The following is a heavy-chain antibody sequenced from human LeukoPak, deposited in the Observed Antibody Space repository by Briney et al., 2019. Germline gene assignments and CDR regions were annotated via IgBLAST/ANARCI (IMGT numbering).Heavy chain of an antibody. CDR1: GFTFSSYA. CDR3: ARDALGYYDSSGYYRE. J-gene: IGHJ4*02. D-gene: IGHD3-22*01. Sequence: GRSLRLSCAASGFTFSSYAMHWVRRAPGKGLEWVAVISYDGSNKYYADSVKGRFTISRDNSKNTLYLQMNSLRAEDTAVYYCARDALGYYDSSGYYREWGQGTLVTVSS. V-gene: IGHV3-30-3*01. CDR2: ISYDGSNK.